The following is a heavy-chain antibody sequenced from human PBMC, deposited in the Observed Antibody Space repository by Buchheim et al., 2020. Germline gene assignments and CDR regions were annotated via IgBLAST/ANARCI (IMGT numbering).Heavy chain of an antibody. CDR2: ISYDGEKK. V-gene: IGHV3-30*18. J-gene: IGHJ6*02. CDR3: AKDIEGRYSYALRGLDV. D-gene: IGHD3-16*01. Sequence: VQLVESGGGVVQPGKSLRLSCAASGFTFSSSAMHWVRQPPGKGLEWVSLISYDGEKKYYADSVKGRFTISRDNSKNTLYLQMNSLRPDDTAVYTCAKDIEGRYSYALRGLDVWGQGTT. CDR1: GFTFSSSA.